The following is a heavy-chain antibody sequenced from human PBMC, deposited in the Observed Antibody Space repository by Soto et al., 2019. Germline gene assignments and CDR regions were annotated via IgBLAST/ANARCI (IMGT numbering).Heavy chain of an antibody. CDR3: ARQGFGPLHGLVDV. V-gene: IGHV4-59*08. D-gene: IGHD3-10*01. J-gene: IGHJ6*02. CDR2: VHHSWGS. Sequence: QVQLQESGPGLVKPSETLSLSCTVSGGSISSYYWSWFRQSPGKRMEWIGYVHHSWGSSYNPSLRCRATISLDASKSQFSLKVTSVTATDTAVYYCARQGFGPLHGLVDVWGQGTTVTVSS. CDR1: GGSISSYY.